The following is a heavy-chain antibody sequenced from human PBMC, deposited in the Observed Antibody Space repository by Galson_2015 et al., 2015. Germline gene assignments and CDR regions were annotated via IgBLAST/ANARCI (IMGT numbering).Heavy chain of an antibody. CDR1: GYTFTGYY. V-gene: IGHV1-2*04. Sequence: CKASGYTFTGYYMHWVRQAPGQGLEWMGWINPNSGGTNYAQKFQGWVTMTRDTSISTAYMELSRLRYDDTAVYYCARDWFAVTTASDGMDVWGQGTTVTVSS. J-gene: IGHJ6*02. CDR3: ARDWFAVTTASDGMDV. CDR2: INPNSGGT. D-gene: IGHD4-17*01.